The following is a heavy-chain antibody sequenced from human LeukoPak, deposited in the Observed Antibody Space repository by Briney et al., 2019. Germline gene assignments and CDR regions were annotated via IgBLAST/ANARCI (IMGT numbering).Heavy chain of an antibody. CDR1: GFTFSSHA. CDR2: ISYDGSNK. J-gene: IGHJ6*03. Sequence: GGSLRLSCAGSGFTFSSHAMSWVRQAPGKGLEWVAFISYDGSNKYYAESVKGRFTISRDKSKNTLYLEMNSLRAEDTAVYYCAKVAGGDFGTYYYYYMDVWGKGTTVTVSS. V-gene: IGHV3-30*18. D-gene: IGHD3-10*01. CDR3: AKVAGGDFGTYYYYYMDV.